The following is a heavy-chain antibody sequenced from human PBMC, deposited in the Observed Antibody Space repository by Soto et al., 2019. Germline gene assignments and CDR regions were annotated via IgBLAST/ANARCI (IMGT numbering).Heavy chain of an antibody. J-gene: IGHJ6*02. CDR2: TKYDGSDQ. Sequence: PGGSLRLSCAASGFTFRTYWMNWVRQAPGKGLEWVANTKYDGSDQFYVDSVKGRFTVSRDNAKNSLYLHMDSLRVEDTAVYYCARDPAAGGLDVWGRGTTVTVSS. V-gene: IGHV3-7*01. CDR1: GFTFRTYW. D-gene: IGHD2-2*01. CDR3: ARDPAAGGLDV.